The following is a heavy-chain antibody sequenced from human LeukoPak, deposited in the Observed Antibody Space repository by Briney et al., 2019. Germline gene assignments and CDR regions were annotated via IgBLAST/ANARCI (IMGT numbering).Heavy chain of an antibody. V-gene: IGHV6-1*01. D-gene: IGHD3-16*01. CDR1: GDSVSSSSAA. J-gene: IGHJ5*02. Sequence: SQTLSLTCAISGDSVSSSSAAWNWIRQSPSRGLEWLGRTYYRSKWYNDYAVSVKSRITINTDTSKNQFSLQLNSVTPEDTAEYYGERGVGGRGLNGFDPWGQGTMVTVSS. CDR2: TYYRSKWYN. CDR3: ERGVGGRGLNGFDP.